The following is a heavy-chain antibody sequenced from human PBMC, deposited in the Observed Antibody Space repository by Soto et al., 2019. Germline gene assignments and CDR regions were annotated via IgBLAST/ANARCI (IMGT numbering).Heavy chain of an antibody. CDR3: ARDTVYYYGSGSYYKLNYYYGMDV. CDR2: IIPIFGTA. CDR1: GGTFSSYA. V-gene: IGHV1-69*13. Sequence: GASVKVSCKASGGTFSSYAISWVRQAPGQGLEWMGGIIPIFGTANYAQKFQGRVTITADESTSTAYTELSSLRSEDTAVYYCARDTVYYYGSGSYYKLNYYYGMDVWXQGTTVNVSS. J-gene: IGHJ6*02. D-gene: IGHD3-10*01.